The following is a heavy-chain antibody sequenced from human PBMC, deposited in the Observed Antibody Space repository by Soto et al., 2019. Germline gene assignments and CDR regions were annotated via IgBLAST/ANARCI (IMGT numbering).Heavy chain of an antibody. V-gene: IGHV3-74*01. CDR2: IDTDGGGT. CDR1: GFTLGSHR. Sequence: DVQLVESGGGLVQPGGSLRVSCAASGFTLGSHRIHWVRQPPGKGLEWVSRIDTDGGGTSYADYVKGRFTISTDNAKNTVYVQINGLRAEVTAVYYGATVFDLWGQGTLVTVSS. J-gene: IGHJ5*02. D-gene: IGHD4-17*01. CDR3: ATVFDL.